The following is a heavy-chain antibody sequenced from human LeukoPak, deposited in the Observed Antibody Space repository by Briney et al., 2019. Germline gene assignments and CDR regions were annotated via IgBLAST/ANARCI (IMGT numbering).Heavy chain of an antibody. D-gene: IGHD2-8*01. CDR2: IRSDGSNK. V-gene: IGHV3-30*02. CDR1: GFTFSNHG. Sequence: GGTLRLSCAASGFTFSNHGMSWVRQAPGKGLEWMAFIRSDGSNKYYADSVKGRFTISRDNSKNTLYLQMNSLRAEDTAVYYCARALIGYYFDYWGQGTLVTVSS. J-gene: IGHJ4*02. CDR3: ARALIGYYFDY.